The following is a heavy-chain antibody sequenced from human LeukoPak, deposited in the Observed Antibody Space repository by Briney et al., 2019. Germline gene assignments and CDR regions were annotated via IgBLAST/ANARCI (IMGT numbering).Heavy chain of an antibody. CDR3: ARGGAVVVVAATSWFDP. V-gene: IGHV4-59*12. D-gene: IGHD2-15*01. CDR2: IYYSGST. CDR1: GGSISSYY. Sequence: SETLSLTCTVSGGSISSYYWSWIRQPPGKGLEWIGYIYYSGSTNYNPSLKSRVTISVDTSKNQFSLKLSSVTAADTAVYYCARGGAVVVVAATSWFDPWGQGTLVTVSS. J-gene: IGHJ5*02.